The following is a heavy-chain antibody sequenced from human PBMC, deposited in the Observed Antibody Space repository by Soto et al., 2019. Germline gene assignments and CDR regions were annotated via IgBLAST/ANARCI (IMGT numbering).Heavy chain of an antibody. J-gene: IGHJ4*02. CDR3: AKEGRSSGWYGV. CDR2: ISGSGGST. CDR1: GFTFSSYA. D-gene: IGHD6-19*01. V-gene: IGHV3-23*01. Sequence: EVQLLESGGGLVQPGGSLRLSCAASGFTFSSYAMSWVRQAPGKGLEWVSAISGSGGSTYYADSVKGRFTISRDNSKNTWYMQMNSLRAEDTAVYYCAKEGRSSGWYGVWGQGTLVTVSS.